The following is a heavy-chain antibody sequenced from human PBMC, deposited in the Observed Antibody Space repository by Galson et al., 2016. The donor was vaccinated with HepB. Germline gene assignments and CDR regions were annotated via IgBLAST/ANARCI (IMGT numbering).Heavy chain of an antibody. CDR3: ARRDILTAWDV. Sequence: SVKVSCKGSGYTFYAYYIHWVRQAPGQGLEWLGWINPNDGGTNFAQRFQGRVTMTRDMPLSTVYMELSSLRFDDTAVYYCARRDILTAWDVWGQGILVTVSS. D-gene: IGHD3-9*01. CDR1: GYTFYAYY. CDR2: INPNDGGT. V-gene: IGHV1-2*02. J-gene: IGHJ1*01.